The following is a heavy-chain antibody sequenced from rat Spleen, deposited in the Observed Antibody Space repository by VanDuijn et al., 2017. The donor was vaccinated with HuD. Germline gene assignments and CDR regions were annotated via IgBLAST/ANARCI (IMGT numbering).Heavy chain of an antibody. Sequence: EVQLVESGGGLVQPGRSLKLSCAASGFTFSNYDMAWVRQAPTKGLEWVASISTGGGSTYYRDSVKGRFTFSRDNAKSTLYLQMDSLRSEDTATYYCTAHGNRISRFAYWGQGTLVTVSS. CDR3: TAHGNRISRFAY. J-gene: IGHJ3*01. D-gene: IGHD2-7*01. CDR1: GFTFSNYD. V-gene: IGHV5-27*01. CDR2: ISTGGGST.